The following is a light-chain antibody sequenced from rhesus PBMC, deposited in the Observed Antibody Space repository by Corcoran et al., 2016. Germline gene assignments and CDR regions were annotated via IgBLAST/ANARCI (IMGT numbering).Light chain of an antibody. V-gene: IGKV2-78*01. CDR2: LGS. J-gene: IGKJ4*01. Sequence: DIVMTQTPLSLPVTPGEPASISCRFSQSLLDSDGDTHLHWYLQKPGQSPQPLIYLGSNRASGVPHRFSGLGSGTDFTLKISRVEAEDVGVYYCMQTLQTPLTFGGGTKVEIK. CDR1: QSLLDSDGDTH. CDR3: MQTLQTPLT.